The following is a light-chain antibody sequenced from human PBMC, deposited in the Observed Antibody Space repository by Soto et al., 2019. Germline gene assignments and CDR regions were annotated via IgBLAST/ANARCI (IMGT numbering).Light chain of an antibody. Sequence: DIQMTQSPSSLSASVGDRVTITCRASQTFTTYLNWYQQKPGKAPKLLIYAASSLQRGVPSRFSGSGSGTEFTLTIACLQPEDFATYYCLQSYSPPLTFGPGTKVDIK. CDR2: AAS. J-gene: IGKJ3*01. CDR1: QTFTTY. CDR3: LQSYSPPLT. V-gene: IGKV1-39*01.